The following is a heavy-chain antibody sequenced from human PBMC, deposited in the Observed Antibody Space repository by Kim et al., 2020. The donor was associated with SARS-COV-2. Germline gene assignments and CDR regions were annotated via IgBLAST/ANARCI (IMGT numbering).Heavy chain of an antibody. D-gene: IGHD5-18*01. V-gene: IGHV4-31*03. CDR2: IYYSGST. Sequence: SETLSLTCTVSGGSISSGGYYWSWIRQHPGKGLEWIGYIYYSGSTYYNPSLKSRVTISVDTSKNQFSLKLSSVTAADTAVYYCARVARLEGYLRSFDIWGQGTMVTVSS. CDR1: GGSISSGGYY. J-gene: IGHJ3*02. CDR3: ARVARLEGYLRSFDI.